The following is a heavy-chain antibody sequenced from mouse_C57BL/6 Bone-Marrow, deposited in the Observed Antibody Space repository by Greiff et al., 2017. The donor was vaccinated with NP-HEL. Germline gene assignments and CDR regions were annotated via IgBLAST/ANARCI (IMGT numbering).Heavy chain of an antibody. CDR3: ARHMDYGGGYWYFDV. CDR2: IWSDGST. V-gene: IGHV2-6-1*01. Sequence: VQRVESGPGLVAPSQSLSITCTVSGFSLTSYGVHWVRQPPGQGLEWLVVIWSDGSTTYNSALKSRLSISKDNSKSQVFLKMNSLQTDDTAMYYCARHMDYGGGYWYFDVWGTGTTVTVSS. D-gene: IGHD1-1*01. CDR1: GFSLTSYG. J-gene: IGHJ1*03.